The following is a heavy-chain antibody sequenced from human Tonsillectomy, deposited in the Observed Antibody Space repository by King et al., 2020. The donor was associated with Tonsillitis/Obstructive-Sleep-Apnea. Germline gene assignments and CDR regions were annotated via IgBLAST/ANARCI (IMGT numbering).Heavy chain of an antibody. D-gene: IGHD2-8*02. CDR2: ILYDGSEK. CDR1: GFTFSTYG. Sequence: VQLVESGGGLVQPGRSLRLSCVASGFTFSTYGMHWVRQAPGKGLEWVAVILYDGSEKYYTDSVKGRFTTSRDNSKSTLYLQMNSLRAEDTAVYYCARGGHYTGSEYWGQGTLVTVSS. CDR3: ARGGHYTGSEY. V-gene: IGHV3-33*01. J-gene: IGHJ4*02.